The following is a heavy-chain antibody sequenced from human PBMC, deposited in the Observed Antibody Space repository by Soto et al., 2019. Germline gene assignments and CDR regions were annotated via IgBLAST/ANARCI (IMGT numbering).Heavy chain of an antibody. CDR3: ARSPYCSGGSCHRDYYYYMDV. V-gene: IGHV3-48*01. Sequence: GGSLRLSCSASGFTFSSYSMNWVRQAPGKGLEWVSYISSSSSTIYYADSVKGRFTISRDNAKNSLYLQMNSLRAEDTAVYHCARSPYCSGGSCHRDYYYYMDVWGKGTTVTSP. CDR2: ISSSSSTI. J-gene: IGHJ6*03. CDR1: GFTFSSYS. D-gene: IGHD2-15*01.